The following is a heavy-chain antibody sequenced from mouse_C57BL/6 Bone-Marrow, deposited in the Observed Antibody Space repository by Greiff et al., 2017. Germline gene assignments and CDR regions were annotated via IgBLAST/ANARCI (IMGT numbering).Heavy chain of an antibody. CDR1: GYTFTSYW. CDR2: IDPSDSYT. CDR3: ARSWFGD. J-gene: IGHJ3*01. V-gene: IGHV1-69*01. Sequence: QVQLQQPGAELVMPGASVKLSCKASGYTFTSYWMHWVKQRPGQGLEWIGEIDPSDSYTNYNQKFKGKSTLTVDKSSSTAYMQLSSLTSEDSAVYYCARSWFGDWGQGTLVTVSA.